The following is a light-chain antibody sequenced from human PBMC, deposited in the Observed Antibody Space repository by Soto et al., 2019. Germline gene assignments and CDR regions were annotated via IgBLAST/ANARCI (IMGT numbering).Light chain of an antibody. CDR1: SSDVGGYKY. CDR3: SSYTSTSTLV. J-gene: IGLJ1*01. V-gene: IGLV2-14*01. Sequence: QSALTQPASVSGSPGQSITISCTGTSSDVGGYKYVSWYQQHPGTAPKLMIYEVSNRPSGASNRFSGSKSGNTASLTISGLQAEDEADYYCSSYTSTSTLVFGTGTKVTVL. CDR2: EVS.